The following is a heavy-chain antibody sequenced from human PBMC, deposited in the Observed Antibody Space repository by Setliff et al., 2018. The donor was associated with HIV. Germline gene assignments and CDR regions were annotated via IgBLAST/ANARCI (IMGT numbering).Heavy chain of an antibody. CDR2: IYYNGRT. CDR3: VRERRRSPLSYGLDV. Sequence: SETLSLTFTVSGGSISSGGYYWNWIRQYPVKGLEWIGHIYYNGRTLFNPALGTRLNMSVDTSENQFSLHLNSVTAADTAVYYCVRERRRSPLSYGLDVWGQGTTVT. V-gene: IGHV4-31*03. J-gene: IGHJ6*02. CDR1: GGSISSGGYY.